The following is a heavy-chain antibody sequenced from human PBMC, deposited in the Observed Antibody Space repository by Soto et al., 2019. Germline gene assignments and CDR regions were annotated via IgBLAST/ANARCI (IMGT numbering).Heavy chain of an antibody. D-gene: IGHD1-26*01. V-gene: IGHV3-30-3*01. CDR2: ITYDGSNQ. J-gene: IGHJ4*02. CDR3: VRAPSGSYPEFDY. CDR1: GFIFRSYT. Sequence: LRLSCAASGFIFRSYTMHWVRQSPGKGLEWLGVITYDGSNQYYADSVKGRLTISRDNSRDMLYLQMNSLRPDDTALYYCVRAPSGSYPEFDYWGQGTLVTVSS.